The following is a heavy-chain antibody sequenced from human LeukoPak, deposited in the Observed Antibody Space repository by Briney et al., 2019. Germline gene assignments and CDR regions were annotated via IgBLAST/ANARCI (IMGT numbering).Heavy chain of an antibody. CDR3: ANGEPGKPLRY. J-gene: IGHJ4*02. D-gene: IGHD7-27*01. CDR1: GFTFSSYG. V-gene: IGHV3-30*18. Sequence: PGGSLRLSCAASGFTFSSYGMHWVRRAPGKGLEWVAVISYDGSNKYYADSVKGRFTISRDNSKNTLYLQMNSLRAEDTAVYYCANGEPGKPLRYWGQGTLVTVSS. CDR2: ISYDGSNK.